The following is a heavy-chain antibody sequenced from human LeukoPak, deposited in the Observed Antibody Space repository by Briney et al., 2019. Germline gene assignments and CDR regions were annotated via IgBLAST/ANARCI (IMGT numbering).Heavy chain of an antibody. J-gene: IGHJ1*01. CDR3: ARSLSGYDPLSAF. CDR2: MAATSNTF. V-gene: IGHV3-48*04. Sequence: GGSLRLSCEVSGFTFSSYSMTWVRQVPGKGLEWIAYMAATSNTFYYADSVKGRFTISRDNARNSLFLQMNSLTVEDTAVYYCARSLSGYDPLSAFWGQGTLVTVSS. CDR1: GFTFSSYS. D-gene: IGHD5-12*01.